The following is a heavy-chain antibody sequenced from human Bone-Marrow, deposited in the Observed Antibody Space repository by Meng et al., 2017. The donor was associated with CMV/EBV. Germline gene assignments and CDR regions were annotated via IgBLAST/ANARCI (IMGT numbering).Heavy chain of an antibody. CDR3: TKSRNGYGGEDY. V-gene: IGHV3-23*01. CDR2: ISGSGGST. D-gene: IGHD5-12*01. J-gene: IGHJ4*02. CDR1: GFTFSSYA. Sequence: LTCAASGFTFSSYAMSWVRQAPGKGLEWVSAISGSGGSTYYADSVKGRFTISRDNSKNTLYLQMNSLRAEDTAVYYCTKSRNGYGGEDYWGQGTLVTVSS.